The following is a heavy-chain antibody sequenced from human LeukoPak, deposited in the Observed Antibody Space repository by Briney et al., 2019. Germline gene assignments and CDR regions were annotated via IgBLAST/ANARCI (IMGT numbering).Heavy chain of an antibody. D-gene: IGHD3-22*01. Sequence: GASVKVSCKASGYTFTSYGISWVRQAPGQGLEWMGWISAYNGNTNYAQKLQGRVTMTTDTSTSTAYMELRSLRSDDTAVYYCARVYYYDSSGYYYARESWFDPWGQGTLVTVSS. CDR2: ISAYNGNT. V-gene: IGHV1-18*01. J-gene: IGHJ5*02. CDR1: GYTFTSYG. CDR3: ARVYYYDSSGYYYARESWFDP.